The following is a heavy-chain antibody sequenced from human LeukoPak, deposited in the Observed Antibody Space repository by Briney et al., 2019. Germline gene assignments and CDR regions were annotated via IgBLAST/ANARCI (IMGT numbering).Heavy chain of an antibody. V-gene: IGHV4-34*01. CDR3: ARISLTYYYGSGDY. CDR2: INHSGST. J-gene: IGHJ4*02. Sequence: GSLRLSCAASGFTFSDYYMSWIRQAPGKGLEWIGEINHSGSTNYNPSLKSRVTISVDTSKNQFSLKLSSVTAADTAVYYCARISLTYYYGSGDYWGQGTLVTVSS. D-gene: IGHD3-10*01. CDR1: GFTFSDYY.